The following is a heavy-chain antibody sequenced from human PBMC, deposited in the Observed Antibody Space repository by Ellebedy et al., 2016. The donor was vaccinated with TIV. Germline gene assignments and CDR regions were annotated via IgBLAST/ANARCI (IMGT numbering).Heavy chain of an antibody. V-gene: IGHV3-7*03. Sequence: GESLKISCGASGFTFSSHWMSWVRQAPGKGLEWVANIKQDGSGKNYVDSVKGRFTISRDNARNSVHLQMNSLRAEDTAVYYCARGTDPWGQGTLVTVSS. J-gene: IGHJ5*02. CDR3: ARGTDP. CDR2: IKQDGSGK. CDR1: GFTFSSHW.